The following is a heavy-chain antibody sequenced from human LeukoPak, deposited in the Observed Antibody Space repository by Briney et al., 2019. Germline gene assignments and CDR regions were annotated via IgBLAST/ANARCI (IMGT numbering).Heavy chain of an antibody. Sequence: SGTLSLTCTVSGGSISTSNWWSWVRQPPGKGLEWIGEVYHSGSTTYNSSFKSRLTMSIDKSKNHFSLNLSSVTAADTAVYYCARRSGYNGYFDNWGQGTLVTVSS. CDR1: GGSISTSNW. D-gene: IGHD5-24*01. V-gene: IGHV4-4*02. J-gene: IGHJ4*02. CDR3: ARRSGYNGYFDN. CDR2: VYHSGST.